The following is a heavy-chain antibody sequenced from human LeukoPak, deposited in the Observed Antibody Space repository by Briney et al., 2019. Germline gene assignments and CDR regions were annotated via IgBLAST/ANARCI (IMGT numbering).Heavy chain of an antibody. D-gene: IGHD3-22*01. Sequence: PPETLSLTCTVSGGSLGSHYWSWIRQSPGKGLEWIGYVHPTGSTNYIASLESRVAISVDTSRNQVSLRLTSVTAADTGVYYCAKMKIVGIRLGAFDIRGQGTVVTVSS. J-gene: IGHJ3*02. CDR1: GGSLGSHY. CDR2: VHPTGST. CDR3: AKMKIVGIRLGAFDI. V-gene: IGHV4-4*08.